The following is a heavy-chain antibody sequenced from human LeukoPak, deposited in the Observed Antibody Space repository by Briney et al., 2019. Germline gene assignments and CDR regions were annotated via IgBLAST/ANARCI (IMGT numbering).Heavy chain of an antibody. CDR2: ISGSGGST. CDR3: AKDPPPGYSSRRDAFDI. V-gene: IGHV3-23*01. J-gene: IGHJ3*02. D-gene: IGHD6-13*01. Sequence: GGSLRLSCAASGFTFSSYAMSWVRQAPGKGLEWVSAISGSGGSTYYADSVKGRFTISRDNSKNTLYLQMNSLRAEDTAVYYCAKDPPPGYSSRRDAFDIWGQGTMVTVSS. CDR1: GFTFSSYA.